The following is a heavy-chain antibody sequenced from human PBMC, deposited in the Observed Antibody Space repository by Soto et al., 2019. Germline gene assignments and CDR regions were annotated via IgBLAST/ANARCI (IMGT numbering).Heavy chain of an antibody. CDR1: EITFSHYG. Sequence: QVQLVESGGGVVQPGRSLTLSCAASEITFSHYGMHWISQAPGKGLEWVAVVWYDGTKTFYADYLQGRITISRENSKNTLYLQRNNLRVDDTAIYYCATVDNYYGSNIWGQGTLVTVSS. CDR3: ATVDNYYGSNI. V-gene: IGHV3-33*01. J-gene: IGHJ4*02. CDR2: VWYDGTKT. D-gene: IGHD3-10*01.